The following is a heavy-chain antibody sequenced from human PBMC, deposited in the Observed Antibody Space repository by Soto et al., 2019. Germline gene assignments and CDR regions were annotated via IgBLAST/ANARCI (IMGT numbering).Heavy chain of an antibody. CDR1: EFTFSNYG. D-gene: IGHD3-10*01. Sequence: QVQLVESGGGVVQPGRSLRLSCAASEFTFSNYGMHWVRQAPGKGLEWVAVILNDGSNRYHADSVKDRFTISRDNSKNQLYLQMNSLRAEEPAVYYCARDDEYSGNGRGVWGQGTTVTVSP. CDR2: ILNDGSNR. J-gene: IGHJ6*01. V-gene: IGHV3-33*01. CDR3: ARDDEYSGNGRGV.